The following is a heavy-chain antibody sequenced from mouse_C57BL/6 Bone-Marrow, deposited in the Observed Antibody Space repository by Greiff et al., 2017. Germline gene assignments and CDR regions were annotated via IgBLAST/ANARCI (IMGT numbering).Heavy chain of an antibody. V-gene: IGHV14-4*01. Sequence: VQLQQSGAELVRPGASVKLSCTASGFNIKDDYMHWVKQRPEQGLEWIGGIDPENGDTEYASKFQGKATITADTSSNPAYLQLSSLTSEDTAVYYCTTAYGNYAMDYWGQGTSVTVSS. CDR1: GFNIKDDY. CDR2: IDPENGDT. J-gene: IGHJ4*01. D-gene: IGHD2-10*02. CDR3: TTAYGNYAMDY.